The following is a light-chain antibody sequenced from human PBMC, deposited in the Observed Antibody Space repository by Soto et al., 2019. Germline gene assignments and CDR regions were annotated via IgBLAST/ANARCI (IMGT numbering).Light chain of an antibody. V-gene: IGLV2-11*01. CDR3: SSYTGGSSTYV. Sequence: SALTQPRSVSGSPGQSVTISCTGTSIDVTGYNYVSWYQHHPDKAPKLIIYDVNQRPSGVPDRFSGSRSGNTASLTISGLQAEDEADYYCSSYTGGSSTYVFGTGTKVTVL. J-gene: IGLJ1*01. CDR2: DVN. CDR1: SIDVTGYNY.